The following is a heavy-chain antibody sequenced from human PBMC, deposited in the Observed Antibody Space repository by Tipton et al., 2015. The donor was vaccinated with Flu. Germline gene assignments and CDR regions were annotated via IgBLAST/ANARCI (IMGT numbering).Heavy chain of an antibody. Sequence: TLSLTCTVSGGSISGYYWSCIRQPAGKGLEWIGRIYTSGNTNYNPSLKSRVTMSMDTSKNQFSLKLTSVTATDTAVYYCARYARVLDPWGQGTLVTVSS. CDR1: GGSISGYY. J-gene: IGHJ5*02. CDR2: IYTSGNT. CDR3: ARYARVLDP. V-gene: IGHV4-4*07. D-gene: IGHD4/OR15-4a*01.